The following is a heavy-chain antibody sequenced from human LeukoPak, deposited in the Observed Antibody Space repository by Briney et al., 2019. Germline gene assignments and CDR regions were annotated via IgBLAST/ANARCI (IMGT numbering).Heavy chain of an antibody. CDR1: GYTLTELS. Sequence: APVKVSCKVSGYTLTELSMHWVRQAPGKGLEWMGGFDPEDGETIYTQKFQGRVTMTEDTSTDTAYMELSRLRSEDTAVYYCANFDLLFDYWGQGTLVTVSS. CDR2: FDPEDGET. J-gene: IGHJ4*02. D-gene: IGHD3-9*01. V-gene: IGHV1-24*01. CDR3: ANFDLLFDY.